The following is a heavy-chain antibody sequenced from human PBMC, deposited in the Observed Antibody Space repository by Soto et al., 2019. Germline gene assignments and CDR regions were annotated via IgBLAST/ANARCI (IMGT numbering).Heavy chain of an antibody. CDR2: IIPILGIA. J-gene: IGHJ4*02. D-gene: IGHD3-3*01. V-gene: IGHV1-69*08. CDR3: ARDFGH. Sequence: QVQLVQSGAEVKKPGSSVKVSCKAAGGTYSSYTISGVRQAPGQGLEWMGRIIPILGIANYAQKFQGRVTITADKSTSTAYMELSSLRSEDTAVYYCARDFGHWGQGTLVTVSS. CDR1: GGTYSSYT.